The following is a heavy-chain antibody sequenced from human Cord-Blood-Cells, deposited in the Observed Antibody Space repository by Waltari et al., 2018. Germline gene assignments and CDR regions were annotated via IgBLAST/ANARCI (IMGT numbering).Heavy chain of an antibody. CDR1: GSTFTGYH. D-gene: IGHD3-16*01. CDR3: ARVTGEQDAFDI. V-gene: IGHV1-2*04. CDR2: SNPNRGGT. Sequence: QAQLVRPGAEVKKPGASVKVSWKASGSTFTGYHIPWVRQAPGQVLEWMGWSNPNRGGTNYAQKFQGWGTMTRDTAISTAYMELSRLRSDDTAVYYCARVTGEQDAFDIWGQGTMVTVSS. J-gene: IGHJ3*02.